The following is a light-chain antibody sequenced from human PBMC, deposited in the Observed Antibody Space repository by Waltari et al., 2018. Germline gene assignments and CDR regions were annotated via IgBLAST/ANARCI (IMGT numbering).Light chain of an antibody. CDR2: DVS. V-gene: IGLV2-14*03. J-gene: IGLJ2*01. CDR1: NSDLGGSNV. CDR3: SSYANSNTLL. Sequence: QSALSQQPASVSGFPGQSIPISCTRGNSDLGGSNVVPWHQPHPGKVPKLIIYDVSYRPSGVSSRFSGSKSGNTASLTISGLQAEDEADYYCSSYANSNTLLFGGGTKLAVL.